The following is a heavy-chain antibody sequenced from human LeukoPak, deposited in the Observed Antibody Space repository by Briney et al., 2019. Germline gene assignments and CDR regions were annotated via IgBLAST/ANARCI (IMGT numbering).Heavy chain of an antibody. CDR3: ARVGIAVAGTKGFDY. V-gene: IGHV3-21*01. CDR2: ISSSSSYI. CDR1: GFTSSSYS. J-gene: IGHJ4*02. Sequence: GGSLRLSCAASGFTSSSYSMNWVRQAPGKGLEWVSSISSSSSYIYYADSVKGRFTISRDNAKNSLYLQMNSLRAENTAVYYCARVGIAVAGTKGFDYWGQGTLVTVSS. D-gene: IGHD6-19*01.